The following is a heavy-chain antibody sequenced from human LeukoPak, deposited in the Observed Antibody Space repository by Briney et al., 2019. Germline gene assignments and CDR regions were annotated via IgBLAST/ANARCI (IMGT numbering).Heavy chain of an antibody. CDR3: ASDSGYDSNLFDY. V-gene: IGHV3-21*01. J-gene: IGHJ4*02. D-gene: IGHD5-12*01. CDR2: ISSSSSYI. Sequence: PGGSLRLSCAASGFTFSSYSMNWVRQAPGKGLEWVSSISSSSSYIYYADSVKGRFTISRDNAKNSLYLQMNSLRAEDTAVYYCASDSGYDSNLFDYWGQGTLVTVSS. CDR1: GFTFSSYS.